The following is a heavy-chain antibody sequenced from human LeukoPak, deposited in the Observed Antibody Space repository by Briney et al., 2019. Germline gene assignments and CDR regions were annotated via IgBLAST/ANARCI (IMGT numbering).Heavy chain of an antibody. CDR2: INPNSGGT. V-gene: IGHV1-2*02. Sequence: ASVKVSCKASGYTFTGYYMHWVRQAPGQGVEWMGWINPNSGGTNYAQKFQGRVTMTRDTSISTAYMELSRLRSDDTAVYYCARLKAVVVPAAMYSGAGTGYYFDYWGQGTLVTVSS. CDR3: ARLKAVVVPAAMYSGAGTGYYFDY. J-gene: IGHJ4*02. CDR1: GYTFTGYY. D-gene: IGHD2-2*01.